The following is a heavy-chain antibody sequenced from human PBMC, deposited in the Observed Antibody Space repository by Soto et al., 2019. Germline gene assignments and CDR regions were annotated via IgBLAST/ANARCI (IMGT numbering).Heavy chain of an antibody. CDR1: GYTFTSYG. CDR2: VRAYNGNT. CDR3: ARDEPIAVAGMVAFDI. V-gene: IGHV1-18*01. Sequence: ASVKVSCKASGYTFTSYGISWVRQAPGQGLEWMGWVRAYNGNTNYAQKLQGRVTMTTDTSTSAAYTELRTLRCHDTAVYYCARDEPIAVAGMVAFDIWGEGTMVTV. D-gene: IGHD6-19*01. J-gene: IGHJ3*02.